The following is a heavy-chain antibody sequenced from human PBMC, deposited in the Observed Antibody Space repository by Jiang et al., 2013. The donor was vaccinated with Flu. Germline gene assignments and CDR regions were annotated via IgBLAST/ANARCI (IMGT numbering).Heavy chain of an antibody. J-gene: IGHJ6*02. CDR2: IIPIFGTA. V-gene: IGHV1-69*01. Sequence: SGAEVKKPGSSVKVSCKASGGTFSSYAISWVRQAPGQGLEWMGGIIPIFGTANYAQKFQGRVTITADESTSTAYMELSSLRSEDTAVYYCATAAGYCSGGSCYYYYYGMDVWGQGTTVTVSS. CDR3: ATAAGYCSGGSCYYYYYGMDV. D-gene: IGHD2-15*01. CDR1: GGTFSSYA.